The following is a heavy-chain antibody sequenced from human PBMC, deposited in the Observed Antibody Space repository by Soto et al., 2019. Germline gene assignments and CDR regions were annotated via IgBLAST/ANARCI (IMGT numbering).Heavy chain of an antibody. V-gene: IGHV3-21*01. Sequence: PGGSLRLSCAASGFTFSSYSMNWVRQAPGKGLEWVSSISSSSSYIYYADSVKGRFTISRDNAKNSLYLQMNSLGAEDTAVYYCARDLLAYDRSGYYARSNYYYYYGMDVWGQGTTVTVSS. CDR2: ISSSSSYI. CDR3: ARDLLAYDRSGYYARSNYYYYYGMDV. J-gene: IGHJ6*02. D-gene: IGHD3-22*01. CDR1: GFTFSSYS.